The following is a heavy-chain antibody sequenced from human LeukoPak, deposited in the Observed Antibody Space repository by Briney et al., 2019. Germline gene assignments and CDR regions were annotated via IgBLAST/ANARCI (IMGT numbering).Heavy chain of an antibody. D-gene: IGHD2/OR15-2a*01. CDR3: ARRAGEYSHPYDY. Sequence: GGSLRLSCTVSGFTVSSNSRSWVRQAPGKGLEWVSFIYSGGNTHYSDSVKGRFTISRDTSKNTLYLQMNSLRADDTAIYYCARRAGEYSHPYDYWGQGTLVTVSS. J-gene: IGHJ4*02. CDR1: GFTVSSNS. CDR2: IYSGGNT. V-gene: IGHV3-53*01.